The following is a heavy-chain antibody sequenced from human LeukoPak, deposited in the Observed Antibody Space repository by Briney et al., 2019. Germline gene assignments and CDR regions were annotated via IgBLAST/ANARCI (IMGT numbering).Heavy chain of an antibody. CDR3: ARMPQHGDV. CDR1: GGSFSGYY. D-gene: IGHD1-1*01. V-gene: IGHV4-34*01. Sequence: SETLSLTCAVYGGSFSGYYWSWIRQPPGKGLEWIGEINHSGSTNYNPSLKSRVIISVDTSKNQFSLKLSSVTAADTAVCYCARMPQHGDVWGKGTTVTVSS. J-gene: IGHJ6*04. CDR2: INHSGST.